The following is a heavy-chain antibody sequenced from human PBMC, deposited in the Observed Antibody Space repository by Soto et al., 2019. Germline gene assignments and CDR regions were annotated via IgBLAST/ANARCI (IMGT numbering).Heavy chain of an antibody. D-gene: IGHD6-6*01. CDR3: ASRGSSSFDYYYYYGMDV. CDR2: IIPIFGTA. CDR1: GGTFSSYA. J-gene: IGHJ6*02. Sequence: SVKVSCKASGGTFSSYAISWVRQAPGQGLEWMGGIIPIFGTANYAQKFQGRVTITADKSTSTAYMELSSLRSEDTAVYYCASRGSSSFDYYYYYGMDVWGQGTTVTVSS. V-gene: IGHV1-69*06.